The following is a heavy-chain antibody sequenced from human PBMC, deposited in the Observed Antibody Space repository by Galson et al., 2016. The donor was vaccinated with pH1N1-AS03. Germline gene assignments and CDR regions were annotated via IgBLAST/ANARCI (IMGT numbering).Heavy chain of an antibody. D-gene: IGHD6-25*01. CDR3: ARERWQRRDSGYYGMDG. CDR2: ISPIVGLA. J-gene: IGHJ6*02. Sequence: SVKVSCTASGCTLNNYAVNWVRQAPGQGLEWMGGISPIVGLANYAQNFQGRVTITADIFTNTAYMELSGLSSEDTAVYYCARERWQRRDSGYYGMDGWGRGTTVTVSS. CDR1: GCTLNNYA. V-gene: IGHV1-69*10.